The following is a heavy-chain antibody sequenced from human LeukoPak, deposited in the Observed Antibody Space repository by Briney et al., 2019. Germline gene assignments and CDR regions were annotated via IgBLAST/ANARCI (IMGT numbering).Heavy chain of an antibody. Sequence: GGALRLSCAASGFTFSSYAMSWVRQAPGKGLEWVSLISSGGDSTYYAESVKGRFTISRDNSKNTLYLQMNSLRAEDTALYFCARLGDSDRYYFDYWGQGTLVT. CDR3: ARLGDSDRYYFDY. CDR1: GFTFSSYA. CDR2: ISSGGDST. V-gene: IGHV3-23*01. D-gene: IGHD3-22*01. J-gene: IGHJ4*02.